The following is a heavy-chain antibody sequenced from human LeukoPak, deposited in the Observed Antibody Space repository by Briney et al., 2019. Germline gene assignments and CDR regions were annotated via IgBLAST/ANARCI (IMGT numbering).Heavy chain of an antibody. CDR1: RFTFSNYW. Sequence: GGSLRLSCVASRFTFSNYWMSWVRQAPGKGLEWVASINQDGSKKPYADSMKGRFTISRDNAKNSLYLQMNSLRAEDTAVYYCARRYDSSGYYWGDAFDIWGQGTMVTVSS. D-gene: IGHD3-22*01. J-gene: IGHJ3*02. CDR3: ARRYDSSGYYWGDAFDI. V-gene: IGHV3-7*01. CDR2: INQDGSKK.